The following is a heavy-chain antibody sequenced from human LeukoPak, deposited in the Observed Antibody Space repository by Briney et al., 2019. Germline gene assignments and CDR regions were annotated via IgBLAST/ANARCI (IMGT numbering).Heavy chain of an antibody. CDR1: GYSISSSYY. CDR2: IYYSGST. CDR3: ASLYYYGSGSYYNPVDY. Sequence: PSETLSLTCTVSGYSISSSYYWGWIRQPPGKGLEWIGSIYYSGSTYYNPSLKSRVTISVDTSKNQFSLKLSSVTAADTAVYYCASLYYYGSGSYYNPVDYWGQGTLVTVSS. D-gene: IGHD3-10*01. V-gene: IGHV4-38-2*02. J-gene: IGHJ4*02.